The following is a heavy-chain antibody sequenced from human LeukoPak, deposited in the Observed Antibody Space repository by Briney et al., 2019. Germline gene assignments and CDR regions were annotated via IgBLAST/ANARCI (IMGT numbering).Heavy chain of an antibody. V-gene: IGHV3-21*01. CDR3: ARDQDWNYVGVEVF. Sequence: GGSLRLSCAASGFTFSSYVMHWVRQGPGKGLEWVSAISVSGNTYHADSVKGRFTISRDNAKNSLYLQMNSLRAEDTAVYYCARDQDWNYVGVEVFWGQGTLVTVSS. CDR1: GFTFSSYV. J-gene: IGHJ4*02. CDR2: ISVSGNT. D-gene: IGHD1-7*01.